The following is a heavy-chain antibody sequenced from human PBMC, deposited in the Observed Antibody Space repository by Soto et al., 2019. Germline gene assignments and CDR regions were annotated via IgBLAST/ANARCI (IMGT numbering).Heavy chain of an antibody. V-gene: IGHV4-59*01. CDR1: GGPISSYY. CDR3: ARGSSGWPPRFAY. J-gene: IGHJ4*02. Sequence: QVQLQESGPGLVKPSETLSLNCTVSGGPISSYYWSWIRQSPGKGLEWIGYIYYSGSTNYNPSLKRRVPISVDTSMIQFSLELSSVTAADTAVYYCARGSSGWPPRFAYWGQGTLVTVSS. CDR2: IYYSGST. D-gene: IGHD6-19*01.